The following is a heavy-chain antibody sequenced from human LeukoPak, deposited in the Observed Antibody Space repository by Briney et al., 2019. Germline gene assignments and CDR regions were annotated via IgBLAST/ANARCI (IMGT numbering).Heavy chain of an antibody. V-gene: IGHV1-2*02. D-gene: IGHD3-3*01. Sequence: ASVKVSCKASGYTFTGYYMHWVRQAPGQGLEWMGWINPNSGDTNAAQKFQGRVTMTRDTSISTAYMELSRLTSDDTAVYYCSRVPITGTISGWSGFAFDIWGQGTLVTVSS. J-gene: IGHJ3*02. CDR3: SRVPITGTISGWSGFAFDI. CDR2: INPNSGDT. CDR1: GYTFTGYY.